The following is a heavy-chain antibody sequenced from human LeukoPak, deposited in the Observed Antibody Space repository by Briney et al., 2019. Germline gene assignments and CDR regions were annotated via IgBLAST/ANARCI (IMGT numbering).Heavy chain of an antibody. CDR3: ARAKGYDSSGYLSF. D-gene: IGHD3-22*01. J-gene: IGHJ4*02. CDR2: IYHSGST. CDR1: GYSISSGYY. V-gene: IGHV4-38-2*02. Sequence: SETLPLTCTVSGYSISSGYYWGWLRQPPGKGLEWIGSIYHSGSTYYNPSLKGRVTISVDASKNQLSLKLSSVTAADTAVYYCARAKGYDSSGYLSFWGQGTLVTVSS.